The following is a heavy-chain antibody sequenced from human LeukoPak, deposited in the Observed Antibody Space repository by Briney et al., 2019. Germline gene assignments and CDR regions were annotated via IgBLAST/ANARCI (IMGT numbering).Heavy chain of an antibody. CDR3: ARQPEIPRYGSESCLGGNWFDP. V-gene: IGHV3-23*01. CDR2: ISRNGGST. CDR1: GFTFSSYA. Sequence: PGGSLRLSCAASGFTFSSYAMSWVRQAPGKGLEWVSTISRNGGSTYYADSVKGRFTISRDNSKNTLYLQMNSLRAEGTAVYYCARQPEIPRYGSESCLGGNWFDPWGQGTLVTVSS. D-gene: IGHD3-10*01. J-gene: IGHJ5*02.